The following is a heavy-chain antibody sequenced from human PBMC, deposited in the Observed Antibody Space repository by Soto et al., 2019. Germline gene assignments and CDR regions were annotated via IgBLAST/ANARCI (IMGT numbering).Heavy chain of an antibody. J-gene: IGHJ4*02. CDR3: ARNSRATVAGAPDY. CDR1: GFSFSNHG. CDR2: ISYDGTNK. Sequence: GGSLRLSCVASGFSFSNHGMHWVRQAPGKGLEWVAVISYDGTNKDYVDSVKGRFTISRDNSKNTLYLQINSLRVEDTAVFYCARNSRATVAGAPDYRGQGTLVTVSS. V-gene: IGHV3-30*03. D-gene: IGHD6-19*01.